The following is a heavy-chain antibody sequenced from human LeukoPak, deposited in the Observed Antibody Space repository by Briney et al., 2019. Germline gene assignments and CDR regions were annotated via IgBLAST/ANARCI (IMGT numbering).Heavy chain of an antibody. CDR1: GGSITSSSYY. Sequence: SETLSLTCTVSGGSITSSSYYWGWIRQPPGKGLEWIGNIYYSRSTYYNPSLKSRVTMSVDTSKNQFSLKLSSVTAADTAVYYCARRNYYDSSAYYGLWGQGTLVTVSS. D-gene: IGHD3-22*01. J-gene: IGHJ4*02. CDR3: ARRNYYDSSAYYGL. V-gene: IGHV4-39*01. CDR2: IYYSRST.